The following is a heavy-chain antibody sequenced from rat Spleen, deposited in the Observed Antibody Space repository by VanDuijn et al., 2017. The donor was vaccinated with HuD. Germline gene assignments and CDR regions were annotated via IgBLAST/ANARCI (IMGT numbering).Heavy chain of an antibody. CDR2: ISTGGYT. D-gene: IGHD1-12*02. J-gene: IGHJ3*01. Sequence: QVQLKESGPGLVQPSQTLSLTCTVSGFSLMDYSVHWVRQPPGRGLEWIATISTGGYTYYNSPLKSRLSISRDTSKSQVFLKMDSLQTEDTAIYFCTRDHSYWGSYYPGGFAYWGQGTLVTVSS. V-gene: IGHV2-19*01. CDR1: GFSLMDYS. CDR3: TRDHSYWGSYYPGGFAY.